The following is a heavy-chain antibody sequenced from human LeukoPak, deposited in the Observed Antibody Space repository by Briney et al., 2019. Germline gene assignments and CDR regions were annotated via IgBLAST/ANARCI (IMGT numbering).Heavy chain of an antibody. D-gene: IGHD5-18*01. V-gene: IGHV3-11*04. J-gene: IGHJ4*02. CDR1: GFNFNDYY. CDR2: IGSSGGTI. CDR3: ARGVRGYSYGSRFDY. Sequence: ETGGSLRLSCAASGFNFNDYYMSWIRQAPGEGLGWVSYIGSSGGTIYYADSVKGRFTISRDNAKNSLYLQMNSLRDEDTAVYYCARGVRGYSYGSRFDYWDQGTLVTVSS.